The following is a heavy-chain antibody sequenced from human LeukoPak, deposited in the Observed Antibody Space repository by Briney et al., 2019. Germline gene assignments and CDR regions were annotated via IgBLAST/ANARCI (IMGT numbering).Heavy chain of an antibody. CDR3: ANGLDSSSWYYFDY. Sequence: PGGSLRLSCAASGFTFSSYAMSWVRQAPGKGLEWVAVISYDGSNKYYADSVKGRFTISRDNSKNTLYLQMNSLRAEDTAVYYCANGLDSSSWYYFDYWGQGTLVTVSS. D-gene: IGHD6-13*01. CDR2: ISYDGSNK. J-gene: IGHJ4*02. CDR1: GFTFSSYA. V-gene: IGHV3-30*18.